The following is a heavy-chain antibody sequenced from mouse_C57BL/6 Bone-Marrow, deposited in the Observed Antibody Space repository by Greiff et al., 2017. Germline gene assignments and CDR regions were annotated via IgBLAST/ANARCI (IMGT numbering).Heavy chain of an antibody. CDR1: GYAFSSSW. D-gene: IGHD3-2*02. Sequence: QVQLQQSGPELVKPGASVKISCKASGYAFSSSWMNWVKQRPGKGLEWIGRIYPGDGDTNYNGKFKGKATLTADKSSSTAYMQLSSLTSEDSAVYCCATSSSGYSWFAYWGQGTLVTVSA. CDR2: IYPGDGDT. J-gene: IGHJ3*01. V-gene: IGHV1-82*01. CDR3: ATSSSGYSWFAY.